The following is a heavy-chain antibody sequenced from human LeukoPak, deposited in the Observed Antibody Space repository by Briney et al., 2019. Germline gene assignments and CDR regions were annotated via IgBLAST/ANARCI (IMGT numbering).Heavy chain of an antibody. CDR1: GFTFSSYG. Sequence: GGSLRLSCAASGFTFSSYGMHWVRQAPGKGLEWVAVISYDGSNKYYADSAKGRFTISRDNSKNTLYLQMNSLRADDTALYYCAKVQVRYVVYYMDVWGKGTTVTVSS. CDR2: ISYDGSNK. CDR3: AKVQVRYVVYYMDV. D-gene: IGHD3-16*01. V-gene: IGHV3-30*18. J-gene: IGHJ6*03.